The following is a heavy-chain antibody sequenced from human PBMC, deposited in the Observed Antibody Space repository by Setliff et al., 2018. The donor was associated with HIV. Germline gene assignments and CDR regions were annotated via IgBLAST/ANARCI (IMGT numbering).Heavy chain of an antibody. V-gene: IGHV3-49*04. CDR3: TTPEGDYDFWSGYSPIFDH. J-gene: IGHJ4*02. CDR2: IRDKAYRATT. D-gene: IGHD3-3*01. Sequence: PGGSLRLSCTTSGFTFDNYAMSWVRQAPGKGLEWLGFIRDKAYRATTEYAASVKGRFTISRDDSKPIAYLQMNSLKIEDTAVYYCTTPEGDYDFWSGYSPIFDHWGPGTLVTVSS. CDR1: GFTFDNYA.